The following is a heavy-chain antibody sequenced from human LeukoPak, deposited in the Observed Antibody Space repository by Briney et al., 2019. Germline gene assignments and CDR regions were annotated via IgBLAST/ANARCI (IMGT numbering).Heavy chain of an antibody. V-gene: IGHV4-4*02. Sequence: SETLSLTCAVSGGSITTKNWWIWVRQPPGRGLEWIGEIYHTGSTNYHPSLKSRLTISRDKSKNQFSLKLSSVTAADTAVYYCARVYIAGYFDLWGRGTLVTASS. D-gene: IGHD3-16*02. CDR1: GGSITTKNW. CDR3: ARVYIAGYFDL. CDR2: IYHTGST. J-gene: IGHJ2*01.